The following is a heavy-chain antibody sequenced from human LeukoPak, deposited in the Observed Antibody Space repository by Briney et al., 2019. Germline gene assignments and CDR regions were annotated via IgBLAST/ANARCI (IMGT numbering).Heavy chain of an antibody. CDR1: GYTFTSYG. CDR2: ISAYNGNT. D-gene: IGHD3-22*01. Sequence: ASVKVSCTASGYTFTSYGISWVRQAPGQGLEWMRWISAYNGNTNYAQKLQGRVTMTTDTSTSTAYMELRSLRSDDTAVYYCARSTYYYDSSGYYYYYYYMDVWGKGTTVTVSS. CDR3: ARSTYYYDSSGYYYYYYYMDV. J-gene: IGHJ6*03. V-gene: IGHV1-18*01.